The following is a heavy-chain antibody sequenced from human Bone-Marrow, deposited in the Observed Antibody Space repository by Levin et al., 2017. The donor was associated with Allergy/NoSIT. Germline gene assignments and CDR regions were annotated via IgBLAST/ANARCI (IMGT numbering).Heavy chain of an antibody. V-gene: IGHV4-59*01. Sequence: SQTLSLTCTVSGVSLRNYCWNWVRQPPGKGLELIGYIYYNGSGNYNRSLKSRVTISVDTSKNEYALKLSSVTAADTAVYCGARGRDGYTQSDYWGQGTLVAVSS. CDR2: IYYNGSG. CDR1: GVSLRNYC. D-gene: IGHD5-24*01. CDR3: ARGRDGYTQSDY. J-gene: IGHJ4*02.